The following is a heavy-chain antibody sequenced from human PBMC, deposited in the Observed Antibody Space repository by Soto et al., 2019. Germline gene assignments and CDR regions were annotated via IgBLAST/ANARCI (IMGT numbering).Heavy chain of an antibody. CDR2: MYTKERT. D-gene: IGHD3-16*01. J-gene: IGHJ5*02. Sequence: XAETLSLPCTGSGGSITNYYWSWIRQPAGKGLEWIGRMYTKERTNYNLSFKSRVTMSVDMSKNQFSLKLNAVTAADTAVYYCARDDYKDGGNNWFDPWGQGTLVTVSS. CDR1: GGSITNYY. V-gene: IGHV4-4*07. CDR3: ARDDYKDGGNNWFDP.